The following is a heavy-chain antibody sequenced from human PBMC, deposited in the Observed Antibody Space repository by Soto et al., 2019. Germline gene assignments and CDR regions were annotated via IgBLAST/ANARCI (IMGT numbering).Heavy chain of an antibody. V-gene: IGHV3-21*01. CDR1: GFTFSSYS. Sequence: GGSLRLSCAASGFTFSSYSMNWVRQAPGKGLEWVSSISSSSSYIYYADSVKGRFTISRDNAKNSLYLQMNSLSAEDTAGYYCARDFGRGYSYGYDYWGQGTLVTVSS. J-gene: IGHJ4*02. CDR2: ISSSSSYI. D-gene: IGHD5-18*01. CDR3: ARDFGRGYSYGYDY.